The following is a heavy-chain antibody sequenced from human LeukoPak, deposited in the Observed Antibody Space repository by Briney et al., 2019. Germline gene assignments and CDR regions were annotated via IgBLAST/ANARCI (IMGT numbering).Heavy chain of an antibody. D-gene: IGHD2-2*02. V-gene: IGHV1-8*01. Sequence: ASVKVSCKASGYTFTSYDINWVRQATGQGLEWMGWMNPNSGNTGYAQKFQGRVTMTRNTSISTAYMELSSLRSEDTAVYYCVRGRNSRLRYCSSTSCYTGIDYWGQGTLVTVSS. J-gene: IGHJ4*02. CDR1: GYTFTSYD. CDR3: VRGRNSRLRYCSSTSCYTGIDY. CDR2: MNPNSGNT.